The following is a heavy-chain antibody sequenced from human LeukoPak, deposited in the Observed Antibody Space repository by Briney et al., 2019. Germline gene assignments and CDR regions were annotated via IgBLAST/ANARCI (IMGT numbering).Heavy chain of an antibody. CDR3: ARVSWGSHRLFDY. D-gene: IGHD1-26*01. CDR2: IYYSGST. Sequence: PSETLSLTCTVSGGSISSYYWSWIRQPPGKGLEWIGYIYYSGSTNYNPSLKSRVTISVDTSKNQFSLKLSSVTAADTAVYYCARVSWGSHRLFDYWGQGTLVTVSS. CDR1: GGSISSYY. V-gene: IGHV4-59*01. J-gene: IGHJ4*02.